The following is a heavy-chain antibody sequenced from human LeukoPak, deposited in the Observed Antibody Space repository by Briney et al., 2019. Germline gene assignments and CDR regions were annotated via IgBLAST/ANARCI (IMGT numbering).Heavy chain of an antibody. D-gene: IGHD2/OR15-2a*01. Sequence: ASVKDSCKVSGYTLTELSMHWVRQAPGKGLGWMGGFDPEDGETIYAQKFQGRVTMTEDTSTDTAYMELSSLRSEDTAVYYCATRTTTSAFDIRGQGTMVTVSS. CDR3: ATRTTTSAFDI. V-gene: IGHV1-24*01. CDR1: GYTLTELS. J-gene: IGHJ3*02. CDR2: FDPEDGET.